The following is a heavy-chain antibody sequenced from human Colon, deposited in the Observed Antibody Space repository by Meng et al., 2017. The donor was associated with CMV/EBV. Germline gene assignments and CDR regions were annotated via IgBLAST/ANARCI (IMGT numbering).Heavy chain of an antibody. Sequence: QVQLVQSGAEVKSPGSSVKVSCRTAGGSFSNYAVSWVRQAPGQGLEWMGGIVPIFVTPNYAQKFQGRVTVTADESTSTAYMELSSLTSEDTAIYYCARARDRDGLYNFDSWGQGTLVTVSS. CDR1: GGSFSNYA. V-gene: IGHV1-69*12. CDR2: IVPIFVTP. D-gene: IGHD5-24*01. J-gene: IGHJ4*02. CDR3: ARARDRDGLYNFDS.